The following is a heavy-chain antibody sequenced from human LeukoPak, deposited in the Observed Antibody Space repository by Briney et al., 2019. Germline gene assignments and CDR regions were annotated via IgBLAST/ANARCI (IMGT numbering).Heavy chain of an antibody. CDR2: IDHSGST. V-gene: IGHV4-34*01. CDR3: ARPRPHYYGMDV. CDR1: GGSFSGYY. J-gene: IGHJ6*02. Sequence: SETLSLTCAVYGGSFSGYYWSWIRQPPGKGLEWIGEIDHSGSTNYNPSLKSRVTISVDTSKNQFSLKLSSVTAADTAVYYCARPRPHYYGMDVWGQGTTVTVSS.